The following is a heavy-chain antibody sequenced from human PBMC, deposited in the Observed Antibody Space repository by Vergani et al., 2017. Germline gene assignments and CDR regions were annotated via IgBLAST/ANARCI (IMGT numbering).Heavy chain of an antibody. J-gene: IGHJ5*01. CDR1: ESTFSDYN. Sequence: QVQLMQSGPVMKTPGGSLKVSCQASESTFSDYNIHWVRQAPGQGLQWMGWISPKTGDTDYLQRFQDRVTMTKDASTKTVYLKMTRLTSDDTAIYYCAHSWNFGRRDWFDSWGPGTLVTVSS. CDR3: AHSWNFGRRDWFDS. CDR2: ISPKTGDT. D-gene: IGHD1-26*01. V-gene: IGHV1-2*02.